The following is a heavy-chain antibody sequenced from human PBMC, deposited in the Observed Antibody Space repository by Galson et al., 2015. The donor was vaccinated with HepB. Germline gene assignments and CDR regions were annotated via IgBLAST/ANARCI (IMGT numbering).Heavy chain of an antibody. CDR1: GDSVSSNSVT. J-gene: IGHJ4*02. V-gene: IGHV6-1*01. Sequence: CAISGDSVSSNSVTWNWIRQSPSRGLEWLGRTYYRSKWDTDYAMSLKSRITINADTSKNQFTLHLSSVIPEDTAMYYCTRATSVWADYWGQGTLVTVSS. CDR3: TRATSVWADY. CDR2: TYYRSKWDT. D-gene: IGHD7-27*01.